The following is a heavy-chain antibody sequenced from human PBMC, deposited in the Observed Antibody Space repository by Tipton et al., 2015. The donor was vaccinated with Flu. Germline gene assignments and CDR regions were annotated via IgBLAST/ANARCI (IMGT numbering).Heavy chain of an antibody. CDR3: ARRDYSNYVSEPKNWFDH. CDR2: ISRGGSA. D-gene: IGHD4-11*01. J-gene: IGHJ5*02. CDR1: GDSIRSDYF. Sequence: GLVKPSETLSLTCLVSGDSIRSDYFWGWIRQPPGKGLEWIGQISRGGSAYYNSSLQGRVTISVDSPRNRFSLKVRSLTAADTATYYCARRDYSNYVSEPKNWFDHWGQEALVTVSS. V-gene: IGHV4-38-2*01.